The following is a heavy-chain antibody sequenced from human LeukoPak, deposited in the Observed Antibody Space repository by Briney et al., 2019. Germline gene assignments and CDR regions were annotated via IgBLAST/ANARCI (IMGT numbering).Heavy chain of an antibody. J-gene: IGHJ5*02. CDR1: GYSFTSYW. CDR2: IHPGDSDT. D-gene: IGHD5-18*01. CDR3: AREIQQNWFDP. V-gene: IGHV5-51*01. Sequence: GESLKISWKGSGYSFTSYWIGWVRQMPGKGLEWMGIIHPGDSDTRYSPSFQGQVTISADKSISTAYLQWSSLKASDTAMYYCAREIQQNWFDPWGQGTLVTVSS.